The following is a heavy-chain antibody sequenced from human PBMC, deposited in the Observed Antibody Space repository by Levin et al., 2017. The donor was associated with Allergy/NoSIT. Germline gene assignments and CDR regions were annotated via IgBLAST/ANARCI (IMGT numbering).Heavy chain of an antibody. V-gene: IGHV3-15*01. CDR2: IKSKTDGGTT. Sequence: GGSLRLSCAASGFTFSNAWMSWVRQAPGKGLEWVGRIKSKTDGGTTDYAAPVKGRFTISRDDSKNTLYLQMNSLKTEDTAVYYCTTDYYDSSGYSDYWGQGTLVTVSS. CDR1: GFTFSNAW. CDR3: TTDYYDSSGYSDY. J-gene: IGHJ4*02. D-gene: IGHD3-22*01.